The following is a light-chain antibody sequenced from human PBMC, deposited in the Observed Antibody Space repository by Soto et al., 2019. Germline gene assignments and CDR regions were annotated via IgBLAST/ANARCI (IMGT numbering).Light chain of an antibody. CDR2: GAS. J-gene: IGKJ5*01. Sequence: EIVLTQSPGTLSLTPGERATLSCRASQSVSSSYFAWYQQKPGQAPRLLIYGASKRATGIPARFSGSGSGTDFTLTISSLEPEDFAVYYCQQRSNWPPKATFGQGTRLEN. CDR3: QQRSNWPPKAT. CDR1: QSVSSSY. V-gene: IGKV3D-20*02.